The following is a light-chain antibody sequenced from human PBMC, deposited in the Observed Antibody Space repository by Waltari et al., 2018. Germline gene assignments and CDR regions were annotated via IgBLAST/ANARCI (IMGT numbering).Light chain of an antibody. CDR2: NTS. Sequence: QTVVTQEPSFSVSPGGTVTVTCGLNSGPVSTSHSPSWYQQTPGQVPRTLIYNTSSRSSGVPERFSGSIVGDKAALTVTGAQAADESDYYCVLFMGGGIWVSGGGTKLTVL. V-gene: IGLV8-61*01. CDR3: VLFMGGGIWV. CDR1: SGPVSTSHS. J-gene: IGLJ3*02.